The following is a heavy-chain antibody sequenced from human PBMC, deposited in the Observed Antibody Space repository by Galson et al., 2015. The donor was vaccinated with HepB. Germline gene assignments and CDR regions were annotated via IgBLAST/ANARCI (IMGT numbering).Heavy chain of an antibody. V-gene: IGHV3-30-3*01. J-gene: IGHJ4*02. Sequence: SLRLSCAASGFTFSSYAMHWVRQAPGKGLEWVAVISYDGSNKYYADSVKGRFTISRDNSKNTLYLQMNSLRAEDTAVYYCARADCSSTSCLDYWGQGTLVTVSS. D-gene: IGHD2-2*01. CDR1: GFTFSSYA. CDR3: ARADCSSTSCLDY. CDR2: ISYDGSNK.